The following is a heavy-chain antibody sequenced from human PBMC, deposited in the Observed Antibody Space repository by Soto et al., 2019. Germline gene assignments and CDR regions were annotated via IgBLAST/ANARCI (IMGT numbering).Heavy chain of an antibody. V-gene: IGHV3-9*01. D-gene: IGHD6-19*01. CDR2: ISWSGNNL. Sequence: EVQLVESGGGLVQPGRSLRLSCAASGFKFDDYTMHWVRQTPGKGLEWVSSISWSGNNLDYRDSVKGRFTISRDNAKNSLYLQMNSLRVEDTALYFCIKGLNMDYNSAWFYFDYWGQGTVVTVSS. CDR3: IKGLNMDYNSAWFYFDY. J-gene: IGHJ4*02. CDR1: GFKFDDYT.